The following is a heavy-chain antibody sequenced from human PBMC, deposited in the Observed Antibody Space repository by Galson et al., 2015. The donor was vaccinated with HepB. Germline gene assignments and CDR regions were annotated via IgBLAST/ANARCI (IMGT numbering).Heavy chain of an antibody. V-gene: IGHV1-18*04. CDR2: ISAYNGNT. J-gene: IGHJ4*02. CDR1: GYTFTSYG. CDR3: ASQGENLGYCSGGSCHSDY. Sequence: SVKVSCKASGYTFTSYGISWVRQAPGQGLEWMGWISAYNGNTNYAQKLQGRVTMTTDTSTSTAYMELRSLRSDDTAVYYCASQGENLGYCSGGSCHSDYWGQGTLVTVSS. D-gene: IGHD2-15*01.